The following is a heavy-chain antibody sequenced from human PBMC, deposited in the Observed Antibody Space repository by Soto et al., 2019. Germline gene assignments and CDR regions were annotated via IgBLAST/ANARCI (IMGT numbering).Heavy chain of an antibody. Sequence: SETLSLTCAVSSGSISSSNWWSWVRQPPGKGLEWIGEIYHSGSTNYNPSLKSRVTISVDKSKNQFSLKLSSVTAADTAVYYCAREGIAVAGTNWFDPWGQGTLVTVSS. V-gene: IGHV4-4*02. D-gene: IGHD6-19*01. CDR1: SGSISSSNW. J-gene: IGHJ5*02. CDR3: AREGIAVAGTNWFDP. CDR2: IYHSGST.